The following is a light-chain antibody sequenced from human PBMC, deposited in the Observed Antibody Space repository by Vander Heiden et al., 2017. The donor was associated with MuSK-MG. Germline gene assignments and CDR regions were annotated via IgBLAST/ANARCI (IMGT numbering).Light chain of an antibody. V-gene: IGLV3-1*01. Sequence: SYELTQPPSVSVSPGQTASITCSGDKLGDKYACWYQQKPGQSTVLVIYQDSKRPSGIPERFSGSNSGNTATLTISGTQAMEEADYYCQAWDSSTVVFGGGTKLTVL. CDR3: QAWDSSTVV. J-gene: IGLJ2*01. CDR2: QDS. CDR1: KLGDKY.